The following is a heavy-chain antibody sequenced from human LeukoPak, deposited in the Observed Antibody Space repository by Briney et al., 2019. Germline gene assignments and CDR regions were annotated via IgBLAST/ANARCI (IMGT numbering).Heavy chain of an antibody. CDR3: ARPGVWSGYYSSNWFDP. CDR2: IYTSGST. D-gene: IGHD3-3*01. J-gene: IGHJ5*02. Sequence: PSETLSLTCTVSGGSISSGSYYWSWIRQPAGKGLEWIGRIYTSGSTNYNPSPKSRVTISVDTSKNQFSLKLSSVTAADTAVYYCARPGVWSGYYSSNWFDPWGQGTLVTVSS. V-gene: IGHV4-61*02. CDR1: GGSISSGSYY.